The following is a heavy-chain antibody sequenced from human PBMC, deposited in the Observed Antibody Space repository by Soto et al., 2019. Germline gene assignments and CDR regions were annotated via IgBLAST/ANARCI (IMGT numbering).Heavy chain of an antibody. V-gene: IGHV3-30*18. D-gene: IGHD3-22*01. CDR1: GFTFSSHG. Sequence: QVQLVESGGGVVQPGMTLRLSCTASGFTFSSHGMHWVRQAPGKGLEWVAVVSFDGTNKNYADSVRGRFTISRDNSKNTLYLQMSSLRAEDTAVYYCANGDSSGFEYFQSWGQCTLVTVSS. CDR3: ANGDSSGFEYFQS. CDR2: VSFDGTNK. J-gene: IGHJ1*01.